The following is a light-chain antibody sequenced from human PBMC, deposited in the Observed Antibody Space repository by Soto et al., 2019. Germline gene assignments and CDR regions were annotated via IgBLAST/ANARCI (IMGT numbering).Light chain of an antibody. CDR3: QQRSNWPQIT. CDR1: QSVSKY. J-gene: IGKJ4*01. Sequence: EIVLTQSPATLSLSPGERATLSCRASQSVSKYLAWYQQKPGQAPRLLIHDASNRATGIPARFIGSGSWTDFPLTISSLETEDFGAYYCQQRSNWPQITFGGGTKVEIK. CDR2: DAS. V-gene: IGKV3-11*01.